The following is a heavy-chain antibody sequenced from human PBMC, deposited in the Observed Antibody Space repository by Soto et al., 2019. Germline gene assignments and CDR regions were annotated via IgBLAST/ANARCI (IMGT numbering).Heavy chain of an antibody. J-gene: IGHJ6*02. V-gene: IGHV3-33*01. CDR3: ARGLGLGTVYYYYYGMDV. CDR2: IWYDGSNK. CDR1: GFTFSSYG. D-gene: IGHD7-27*01. Sequence: GGSLRLSCAASGFTFSSYGMHWVRQAPGKGLEWVAVIWYDGSNKYYADSVKGRFTISRDNSKNTLYLQMNSLRAEDTAVYYCARGLGLGTVYYYYYGMDVWGQGTTVTVSS.